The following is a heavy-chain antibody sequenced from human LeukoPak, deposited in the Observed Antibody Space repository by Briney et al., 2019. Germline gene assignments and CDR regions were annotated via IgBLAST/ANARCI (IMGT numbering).Heavy chain of an antibody. Sequence: GGSLRLSCAASGFTFSNAWMTWVRQAPGRGLEWVATIKPDGSEKYYVDSVKGRFTRSRDNAKNSLYLQVNSLRVEDTAVYYCAKDTSGSYFTGDYWGQGTLVTVSS. CDR3: AKDTSGSYFTGDY. J-gene: IGHJ4*02. V-gene: IGHV3-7*01. D-gene: IGHD3-22*01. CDR1: GFTFSNAW. CDR2: IKPDGSEK.